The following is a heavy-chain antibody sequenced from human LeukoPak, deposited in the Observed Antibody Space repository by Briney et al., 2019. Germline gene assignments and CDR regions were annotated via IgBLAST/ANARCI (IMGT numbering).Heavy chain of an antibody. CDR1: GYTFTSYD. CDR2: MNPNSGNT. D-gene: IGHD1-26*01. J-gene: IGHJ4*02. Sequence: ASVTVSCTASGYTFTSYDINWVRQATGQGLEWMGWMNPNSGNTGYAQKFQGRVTMTRNTSISTAYMELSSLRSEDTAVYYCARQWELPNYYFDYWGQGTLVTVSS. CDR3: ARQWELPNYYFDY. V-gene: IGHV1-8*01.